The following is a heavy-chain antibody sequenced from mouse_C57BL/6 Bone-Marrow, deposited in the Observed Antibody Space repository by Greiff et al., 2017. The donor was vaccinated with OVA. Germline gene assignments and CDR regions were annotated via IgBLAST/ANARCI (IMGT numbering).Heavy chain of an antibody. Sequence: VQLQQSGPELVKPGASVKLSCKASGYTFTSYDINWVKQRPGQGLEWIGWIYPRDGSTKYNEKFKGKATLTVDTSSSTAYMEIHSLTSEDSAVYFCARKGYGSSSLYFDYWGQGTTLTVSS. D-gene: IGHD1-1*01. CDR2: IYPRDGST. CDR3: ARKGYGSSSLYFDY. J-gene: IGHJ2*01. CDR1: GYTFTSYD. V-gene: IGHV1-85*01.